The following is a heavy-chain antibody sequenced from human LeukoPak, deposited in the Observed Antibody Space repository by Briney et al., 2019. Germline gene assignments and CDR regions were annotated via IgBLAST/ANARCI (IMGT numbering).Heavy chain of an antibody. CDR1: GYTLTELS. CDR2: INPNSGGT. CDR3: ARDPSDYDILTGYYVHDY. Sequence: ASVKVSCKVSGYTLTELSMHWVRQAPGKGLEWMGWINPNSGGTNYAQKFQGRVTMTRDTSISTAYMELSRLRSDDTAVYYCARDPSDYDILTGYYVHDYWGQGTLVTVSS. J-gene: IGHJ4*02. D-gene: IGHD3-9*01. V-gene: IGHV1-2*02.